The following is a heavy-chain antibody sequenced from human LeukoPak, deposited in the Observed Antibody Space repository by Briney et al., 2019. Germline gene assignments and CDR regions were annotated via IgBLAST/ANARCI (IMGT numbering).Heavy chain of an antibody. CDR1: EATASSINGA. D-gene: IGHD6-19*01. CDR3: ARDVWTSGWYTF. Sequence: SHTLSVTCAISEATASSINGAWHWIRQSPSRGLEGLGRTYYRSKWYTDYAPSVKGRITINPDTSRNQYSLQLDSVTPEDWAVYYCARDVWTSGWYTFWGQGTLVTVSS. CDR2: TYYRSKWYT. J-gene: IGHJ4*02. V-gene: IGHV6-1*01.